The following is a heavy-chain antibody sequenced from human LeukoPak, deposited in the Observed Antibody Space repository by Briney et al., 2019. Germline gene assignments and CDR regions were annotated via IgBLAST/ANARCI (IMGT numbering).Heavy chain of an antibody. Sequence: SETLSLTCAVSGGSISTYYWSWIRQPAGKGLEWIGRIYTSGSTNYNPSLKSRVTMSVDTSKNQFSLNLRSVTAADTAVYYCARLPGRDSSSVVAFDIWSQGTMVTVSS. CDR3: ARLPGRDSSSVVAFDI. V-gene: IGHV4-4*07. CDR2: IYTSGST. CDR1: GGSISTYY. D-gene: IGHD2-21*02. J-gene: IGHJ3*02.